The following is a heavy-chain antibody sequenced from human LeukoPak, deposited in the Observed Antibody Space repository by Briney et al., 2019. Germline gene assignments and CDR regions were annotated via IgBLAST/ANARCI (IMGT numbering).Heavy chain of an antibody. J-gene: IGHJ4*02. D-gene: IGHD2-15*01. CDR1: GFTFSSYS. V-gene: IGHV3-21*01. CDR2: ISSSSSYI. CDR3: ARGLGSGYFDY. Sequence: GGSLRLSCAASGFTFSSYSMNWVRQAPGKGLEWVSSISSSSSYIYYADSVKGRFTISRDNAKNSLYLQMSSLRAEDTAVYYCARGLGSGYFDYWGQGTLVTVSS.